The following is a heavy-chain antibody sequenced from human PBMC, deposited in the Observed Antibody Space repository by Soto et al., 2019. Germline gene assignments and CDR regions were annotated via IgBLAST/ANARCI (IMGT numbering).Heavy chain of an antibody. CDR2: ISAYNGNT. CDR1: GYTFTSYG. D-gene: IGHD2-8*01. J-gene: IGHJ4*02. V-gene: IGHV1-18*01. CDR3: ARGRPYCTNGVCYIAYFDY. Sequence: ASVKVSCKASGYTFTSYGISWVRQAPGQGLEWMGWISAYNGNTNYAQKLQGRVTMATDTSTSTAYMELRSLRSDDTAVYYCARGRPYCTNGVCYIAYFDYWGQGTLVTVS.